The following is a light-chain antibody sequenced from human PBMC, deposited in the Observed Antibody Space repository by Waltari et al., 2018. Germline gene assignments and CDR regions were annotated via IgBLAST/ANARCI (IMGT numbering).Light chain of an antibody. CDR2: DAS. CDR3: QQRSTWPRLT. CDR1: QSVSTS. V-gene: IGKV3-11*01. Sequence: EIVLTQSTATLSLSPGEKATLSCRASQSVSTSLTWYQQKPGQAPRLLIYDASTRATGIPVRFSGRGSGTDFTLTISSLEPEDFAVYYCQQRSTWPRLTFGGGTKVEIK. J-gene: IGKJ4*01.